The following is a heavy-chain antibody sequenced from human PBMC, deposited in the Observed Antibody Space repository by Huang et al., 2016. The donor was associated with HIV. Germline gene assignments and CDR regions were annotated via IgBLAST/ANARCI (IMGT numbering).Heavy chain of an antibody. V-gene: IGHV4-34*01. J-gene: IGHJ5*02. D-gene: IGHD3-16*01. CDR2: INHRGST. Sequence: QVQLHQWGAGLLKPSETLSLTCAVYGGSFSSYYWNWIRQSPGKGPEWIGQINHRGSTTYNPSLKSRVTMSVDTSKNQFSLKLNAVTAADTAVYYCAREIMISFGGPFDPWGQGTLVTVSS. CDR1: GGSFSSYY. CDR3: AREIMISFGGPFDP.